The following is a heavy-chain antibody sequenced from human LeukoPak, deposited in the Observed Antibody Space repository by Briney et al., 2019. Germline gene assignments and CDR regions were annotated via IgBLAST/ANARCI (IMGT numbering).Heavy chain of an antibody. J-gene: IGHJ4*02. CDR1: GFTFSSSA. D-gene: IGHD1/OR15-1a*01. CDR2: ISNNGGYT. CDR3: AKTRRGNKFDY. V-gene: IGHV3-23*01. Sequence: GGSLRLSCAASGFTFSSSAMSWVRQAPGKGLEWVSAISNNGGYTYYADSVKGRFTISRDNSKNTLYLQMNSLRAEDTAVYYCAKTRRGNKFDYWGQGTLVTVSS.